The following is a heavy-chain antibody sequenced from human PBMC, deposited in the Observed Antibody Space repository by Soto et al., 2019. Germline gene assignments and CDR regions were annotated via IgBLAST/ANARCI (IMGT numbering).Heavy chain of an antibody. J-gene: IGHJ4*02. D-gene: IGHD1-1*01. CDR1: GGSISGYF. Sequence: PSETLSLTGTVSGGSISGYFWSWIRQSPGKEPEWIGYISYRGITNYNPSLESRVPISLVTSKNQFSLKLDAVTAADTAVYYCARMERSKEGLSVYYFDLWGQGTLVTVSS. CDR3: ARMERSKEGLSVYYFDL. V-gene: IGHV4-59*03. CDR2: ISYRGIT.